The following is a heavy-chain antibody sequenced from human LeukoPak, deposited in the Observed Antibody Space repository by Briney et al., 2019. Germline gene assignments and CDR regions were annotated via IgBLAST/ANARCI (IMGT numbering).Heavy chain of an antibody. V-gene: IGHV1-2*02. CDR2: INPNSGGT. J-gene: IGHJ4*02. D-gene: IGHD4-17*01. CDR1: GYTFTGYY. CDR3: ARTLDYGTNSRLDY. Sequence: ASVKVSCKASGYTFTGYYMHWVRQAPGQGLAWMGWINPNSGGTNYAQKFQGRVTMTRDTSISTAYMELSRLGSDHAAVYYCARTLDYGTNSRLDYWGQGTLVTVSS.